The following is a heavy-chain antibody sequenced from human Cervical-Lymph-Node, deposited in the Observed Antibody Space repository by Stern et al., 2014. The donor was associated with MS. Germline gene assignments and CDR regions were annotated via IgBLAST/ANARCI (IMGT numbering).Heavy chain of an antibody. J-gene: IGHJ4*02. V-gene: IGHV5-51*01. D-gene: IGHD5-24*01. Sequence: VQLVQSGAEVKKPGESLKISCKGSGYAFSNYWIGWVRQRPGKGLEWMGIIYPGDSDTRSTPSFQGQVTISADRSINTAFLQWDSLKASDTAMYYCSRHGVGATILDYWGQGTPVTVSS. CDR3: SRHGVGATILDY. CDR1: GYAFSNYW. CDR2: IYPGDSDT.